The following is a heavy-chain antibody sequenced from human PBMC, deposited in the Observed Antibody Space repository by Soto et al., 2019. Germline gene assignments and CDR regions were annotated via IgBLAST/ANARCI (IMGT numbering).Heavy chain of an antibody. J-gene: IGHJ3*02. D-gene: IGHD3-10*01. CDR3: GAGRRGAFDI. V-gene: IGHV3-33*08. CDR2: IWDDGSSK. Sequence: PGGSLRLSCAASGFTFSSYAMRWVRQAPGKGLEWVPVIWDDGSSKYYADSVKGRFTISRDNSKNTLYLQMNSLRAEDTAVYYCGAGRRGAFDIWGQGTMVTVSS. CDR1: GFTFSSYA.